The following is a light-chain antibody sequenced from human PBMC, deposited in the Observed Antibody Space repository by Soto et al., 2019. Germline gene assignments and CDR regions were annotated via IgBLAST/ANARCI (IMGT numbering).Light chain of an antibody. J-gene: IGKJ1*01. Sequence: DIQMTQSPSSLSASVGDRVTITCRASQSISSYLNWYQQKPGKAPKLLIYKASTLKSGVPSRFSGSGSGTEFTLTISSLQPDDFATYYCQQYSSYWTFGQGTKVDIK. CDR3: QQYSSYWT. CDR1: QSISSY. V-gene: IGKV1-5*03. CDR2: KAS.